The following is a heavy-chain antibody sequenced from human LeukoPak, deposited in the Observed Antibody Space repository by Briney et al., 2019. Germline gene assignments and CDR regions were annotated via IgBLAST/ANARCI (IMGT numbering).Heavy chain of an antibody. CDR1: GGSISSHH. V-gene: IGHV4-59*11. J-gene: IGHJ4*02. CDR3: ARVFYDSVGYGLDY. D-gene: IGHD3-22*01. Sequence: SETLSLTCSVSGGSISSHHWSWIRQPPGKGLEWIGNIYFSGNTNYNPPLKSRVTISLDTSKNQFSLKLTSVTAADTAVYYCARVFYDSVGYGLDYWGQGTLVTVSS. CDR2: IYFSGNT.